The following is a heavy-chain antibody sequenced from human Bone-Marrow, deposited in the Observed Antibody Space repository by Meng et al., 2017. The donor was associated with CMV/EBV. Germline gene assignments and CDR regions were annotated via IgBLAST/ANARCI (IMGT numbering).Heavy chain of an antibody. V-gene: IGHV3-21*01. CDR3: ARDGGGVLLDAFDI. CDR1: GFTFSSYS. CDR2: ISSSSSYI. J-gene: IGHJ3*02. Sequence: GESLKISCAASGFTFSSYSMNWVRQAPGKGLEWVSSISSSSSYIYYADSVKGRFTISRDNAKNSLYLQMNSLRAEDTAVYYCARDGGGVLLDAFDIWGQGTRVTGSS. D-gene: IGHD1-26*01.